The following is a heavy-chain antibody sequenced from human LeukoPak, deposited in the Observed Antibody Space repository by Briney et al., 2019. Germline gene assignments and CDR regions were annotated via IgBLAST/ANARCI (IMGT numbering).Heavy chain of an antibody. CDR3: ARRGAAAGLILDY. Sequence: GESLKISCKGSGYSFTSYWIGWVRQMPGKGLEWMGIIYPGDSDTRYCPSFQGQVTISADKSISTAYLQWSSLKASDTAMYYCARRGAAAGLILDYWGQGSLVTVYS. V-gene: IGHV5-51*01. CDR2: IYPGDSDT. D-gene: IGHD6-13*01. CDR1: GYSFTSYW. J-gene: IGHJ4*02.